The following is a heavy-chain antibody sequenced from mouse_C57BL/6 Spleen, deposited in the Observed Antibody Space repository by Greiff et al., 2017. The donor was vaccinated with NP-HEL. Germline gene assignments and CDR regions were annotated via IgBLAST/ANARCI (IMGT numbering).Heavy chain of an antibody. D-gene: IGHD1-1*01. CDR3: ARDGIYYGSSYGYFDV. J-gene: IGHJ1*03. CDR2: INPDSSTI. V-gene: IGHV4-1*01. Sequence: EVKLMESGGGLVQPGGSLKLSCAASGIDFSRYWMSWVRRAPGKGLEWIGEINPDSSTINYAPSLKDKFIISRDNAKNTLYLQMSKVRSEDTALYYCARDGIYYGSSYGYFDVWGTGTTVTVSS. CDR1: GIDFSRYW.